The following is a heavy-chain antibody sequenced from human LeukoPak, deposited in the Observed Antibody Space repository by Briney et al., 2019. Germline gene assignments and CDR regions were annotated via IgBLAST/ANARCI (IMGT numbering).Heavy chain of an antibody. J-gene: IGHJ4*02. Sequence: GGSLRLSCAASGFIVSSKYMSWVRQAPGKWLEWVSVIYSGGSTYYAASVEGRFTISRDNSKNTVYLQMNNLRVDDTAVYYCARAGPIDYWGQGILVTVSS. CDR3: ARAGPIDY. CDR1: GFIVSSKY. CDR2: IYSGGST. V-gene: IGHV3-53*01.